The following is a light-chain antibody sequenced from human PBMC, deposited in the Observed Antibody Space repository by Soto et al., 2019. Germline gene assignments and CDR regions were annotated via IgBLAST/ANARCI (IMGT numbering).Light chain of an antibody. CDR1: QSISDT. V-gene: IGKV3-15*01. CDR3: HQRSNWPWT. J-gene: IGKJ1*01. CDR2: GAS. Sequence: EIVMTQSPVTLSVSPGGRATLSCRASQSISDTLAWYQQKPGQAPRLLIHGASTRAPGFPARFSGSGSGTDFTLTISSLEPEDFAVYYCHQRSNWPWTFGQGTKVDIK.